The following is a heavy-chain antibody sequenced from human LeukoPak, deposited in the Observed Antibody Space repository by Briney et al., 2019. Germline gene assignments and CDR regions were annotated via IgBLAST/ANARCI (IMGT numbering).Heavy chain of an antibody. J-gene: IGHJ3*02. D-gene: IGHD3-3*01. Sequence: SETLSLTCTVSGGPISSNNYYWGWIHQPPGRGLEWIGSIHHSGRTYYNPSLKSRVTSSVDTSENQFSLNLSSVTAADTAVYYCARQVLEWLVDAFDIWGQGTMVTVS. CDR2: IHHSGRT. CDR3: ARQVLEWLVDAFDI. CDR1: GGPISSNNYY. V-gene: IGHV4-39*01.